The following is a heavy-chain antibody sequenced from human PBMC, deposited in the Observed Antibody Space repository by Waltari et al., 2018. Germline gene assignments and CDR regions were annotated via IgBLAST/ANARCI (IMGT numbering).Heavy chain of an antibody. V-gene: IGHV3-53*01. D-gene: IGHD4-17*01. J-gene: IGHJ4*02. CDR3: ARPVLNYGGNGGLGY. CDR2: IYSGGST. CDR1: GFTVSSNY. Sequence: EVQLVESGGGLIQPGGSLRLSCAASGFTVSSNYMSWVRQAPGKGLEWVSVIYSGGSTYYADSVKGRFTISRDNSKNTLYLQMNSLRAEDTAVYYCARPVLNYGGNGGLGYWGQGTLVIVSS.